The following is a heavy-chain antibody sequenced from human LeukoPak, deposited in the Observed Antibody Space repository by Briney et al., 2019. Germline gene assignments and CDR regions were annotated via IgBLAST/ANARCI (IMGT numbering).Heavy chain of an antibody. CDR2: FSSSSSTI. CDR3: AREADYDSSGYYYAGDY. J-gene: IGHJ4*02. D-gene: IGHD3-22*01. Sequence: GGSLRLSCAASGFTFSSYSMNWVRQAPGKGLEWVSYFSSSSSTIYYADSVKGRFTISRDNAKNSLYLQMNSLRAEDTAVYYCAREADYDSSGYYYAGDYWGQGTLVTVSS. CDR1: GFTFSSYS. V-gene: IGHV3-48*01.